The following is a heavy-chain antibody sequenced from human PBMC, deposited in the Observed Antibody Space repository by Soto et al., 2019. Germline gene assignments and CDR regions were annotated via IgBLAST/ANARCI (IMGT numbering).Heavy chain of an antibody. D-gene: IGHD3-16*01. J-gene: IGHJ5*02. CDR1: GGSISIGNSYS. CDR3: ARAVAPYLGTWFDP. Sequence: SETLSLTCAVSGGSISIGNSYSWSWIRQPPGKGLEWIGSISHTGSTSYNPSLKGRVTMSVDKSKNQFSLKLSSVTAADMAVYYCARAVAPYLGTWFDPWGQGTLVTVSS. CDR2: ISHTGST. V-gene: IGHV4-30-2*01.